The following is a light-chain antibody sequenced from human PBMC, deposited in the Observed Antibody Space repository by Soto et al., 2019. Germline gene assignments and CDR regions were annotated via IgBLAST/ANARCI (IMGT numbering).Light chain of an antibody. V-gene: IGLV2-14*01. CDR1: SSDVGLYNF. CDR3: SSYTRSAKLYV. CDR2: EVN. J-gene: IGLJ1*01. Sequence: QSALTQPASVSGSPGQSITISCTGTSSDVGLYNFVSWYQQHPGKAPKLMIYEVNDRPSGVSNRFSGSKSGNTASLTISGLQAEDEADYYCSSYTRSAKLYVFGTGTKLTVL.